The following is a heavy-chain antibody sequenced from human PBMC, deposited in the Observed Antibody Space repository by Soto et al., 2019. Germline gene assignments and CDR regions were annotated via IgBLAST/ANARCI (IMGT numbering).Heavy chain of an antibody. J-gene: IGHJ6*02. CDR2: ISAYNGNT. CDR3: ARDPGFWSGYYSTDYYYGMDV. V-gene: IGHV1-18*01. Sequence: QVPLVQSGAEVKKPGASVKVSCKASGYTFTSYGISWVRQAPGQGLEWMGWISAYNGNTNYAQKLQGRVTMTTDTSTSTAYMEWRSLRSDDTAVYYCARDPGFWSGYYSTDYYYGMDVWGQGTTVTVSS. CDR1: GYTFTSYG. D-gene: IGHD3-3*01.